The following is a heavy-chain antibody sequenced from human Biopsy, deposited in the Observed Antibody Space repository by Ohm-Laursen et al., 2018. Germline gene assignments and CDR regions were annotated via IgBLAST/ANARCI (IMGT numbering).Heavy chain of an antibody. CDR2: IKEDGSEI. D-gene: IGHD3-16*01. J-gene: IGHJ4*01. Sequence: SLRLSCAASGFSFRDYRMHWVRQGPGKGLMWVATIKEDGSEIKYVASVKGRFTISRDNTESSLYLQMNNLTAEDTAVYYCAGAMSIGADWGQEPWSPSPQ. CDR3: AGAMSIGAD. CDR1: GFSFRDYR. V-gene: IGHV3-7*01.